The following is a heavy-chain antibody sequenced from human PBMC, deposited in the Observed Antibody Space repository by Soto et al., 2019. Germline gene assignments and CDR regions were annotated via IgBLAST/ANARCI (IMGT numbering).Heavy chain of an antibody. V-gene: IGHV4-59*01. CDR3: ARDYYDSSGYYLYGMGV. J-gene: IGHJ6*02. D-gene: IGHD3-22*01. Sequence: SETLSLTCTVSGCSISSYYWSWIRQPPGKGLEWIGYIYYSGSTNYNPSLKSRVTISVDTSKNQFPLKLSSVTAADTAVYFCARDYYDSSGYYLYGMGVWGQGTTVTVS. CDR1: GCSISSYY. CDR2: IYYSGST.